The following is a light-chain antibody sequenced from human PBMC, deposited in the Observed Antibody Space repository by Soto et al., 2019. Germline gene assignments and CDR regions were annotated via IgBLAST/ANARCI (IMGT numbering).Light chain of an antibody. V-gene: IGKV2-30*01. Sequence: DVVMTQSPLSLPVTLGQPASISCRSSQSLVYSDGNAYLNWFHQRPGQSPRRLIYKVSYRDSGVPDRVSGSGSGTDFTLKISRVEAEDVGVSYCMQGPHWPPYTFGQGTKLEIK. CDR2: KVS. J-gene: IGKJ2*01. CDR3: MQGPHWPPYT. CDR1: QSLVYSDGNAY.